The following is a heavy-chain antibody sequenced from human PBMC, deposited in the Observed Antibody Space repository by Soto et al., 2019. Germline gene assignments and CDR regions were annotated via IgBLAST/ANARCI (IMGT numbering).Heavy chain of an antibody. CDR1: GYTFTGYY. Sequence: ASVKVSCKASGYTFTGYYMHWVRQAPGQGLERMGWINPNSGGTNYAQKFQGWVTMTRDTSISTAYMELSRLSSDDTAVYYCARPRGSGWRDDAFDIWGQGTMVTVSS. D-gene: IGHD6-19*01. CDR3: ARPRGSGWRDDAFDI. V-gene: IGHV1-2*04. CDR2: INPNSGGT. J-gene: IGHJ3*02.